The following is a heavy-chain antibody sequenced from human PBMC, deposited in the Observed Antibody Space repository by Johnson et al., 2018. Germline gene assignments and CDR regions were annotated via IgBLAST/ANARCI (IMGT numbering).Heavy chain of an antibody. J-gene: IGHJ3*02. CDR2: ISYDGSNK. CDR1: GFTFSSYG. CDR3: ARDASPLTDPKAAAAPHGAFDI. V-gene: IGHV3-30*03. D-gene: IGHD6-13*01. Sequence: QVQLLESGGGVAQPGRSXRLSCAASGFTFSSYGMHWVRQAPGKGLEWVAVISYDGSNKYYADSVKGRFTISRDNSKNTQYLQMNSLRAEDTAVYYCARDASPLTDPKAAAAPHGAFDIWGQGTMVTVSS.